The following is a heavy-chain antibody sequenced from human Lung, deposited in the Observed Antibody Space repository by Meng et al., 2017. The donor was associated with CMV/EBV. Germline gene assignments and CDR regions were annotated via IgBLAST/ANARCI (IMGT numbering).Heavy chain of an antibody. Sequence: ESLKIPCAASGFTFSSHWMTWVRQAPGKGLEWVANINQDGSQKNYVDSVKGRFTISRDNAKNSLFLQMNSLRAEDTAVYYCARVAAAGRGMDVWGQGTTVTVSS. CDR3: ARVAAAGRGMDV. D-gene: IGHD6-13*01. J-gene: IGHJ6*02. CDR1: GFTFSSHW. V-gene: IGHV3-7*04. CDR2: INQDGSQK.